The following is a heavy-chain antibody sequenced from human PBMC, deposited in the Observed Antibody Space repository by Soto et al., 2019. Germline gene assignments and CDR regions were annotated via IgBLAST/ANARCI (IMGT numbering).Heavy chain of an antibody. CDR3: ARDGYRSNSDSPAYPNYFAS. CDR1: GGTFTNFG. Sequence: ASVKVSCKASGGTFTNFGISCVRETPGRGVEMIGWISAYNGNTNYAQKFQGRVTMTTDTSTSTAYMEVSGLRAEDTSVYYCARDGYRSNSDSPAYPNYFASWGQGTLVTVSS. J-gene: IGHJ4*02. D-gene: IGHD3-22*01. CDR2: ISAYNGNT. V-gene: IGHV1-18*01.